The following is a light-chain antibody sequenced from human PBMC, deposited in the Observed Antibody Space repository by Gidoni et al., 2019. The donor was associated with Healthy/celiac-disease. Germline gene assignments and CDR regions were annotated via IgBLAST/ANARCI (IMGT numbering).Light chain of an antibody. CDR3: SSYAGSNNHVV. CDR2: EVS. Sequence: QSALTQPPSASGSPGQSVTIPCTGTSSDVGGYNYVSWYQQHPGKAPKLMIYEVSKRPSGVPDCFSGSKSGNTASLTVSGLQAEDEADYYCSSYAGSNNHVVFGGGTKLTVL. CDR1: SSDVGGYNY. V-gene: IGLV2-8*01. J-gene: IGLJ2*01.